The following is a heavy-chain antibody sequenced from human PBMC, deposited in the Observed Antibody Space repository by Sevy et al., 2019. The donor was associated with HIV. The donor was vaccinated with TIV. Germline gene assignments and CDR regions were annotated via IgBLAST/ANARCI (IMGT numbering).Heavy chain of an antibody. CDR3: ASVYYYDSRPYYYYGMDV. CDR1: GFTFSSYA. D-gene: IGHD3-22*01. Sequence: GESLKISCAASGFTFSSYAMHWVRQAPGKGLEWVAVISYDGSNKYYADSVKGRFTISRDNSKNTLYLQMNSLRAEDTAVYYCASVYYYDSRPYYYYGMDVWGQGTTVTVSS. CDR2: ISYDGSNK. J-gene: IGHJ6*02. V-gene: IGHV3-30-3*01.